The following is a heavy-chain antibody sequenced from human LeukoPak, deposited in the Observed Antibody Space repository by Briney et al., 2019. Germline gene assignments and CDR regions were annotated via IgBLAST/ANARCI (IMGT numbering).Heavy chain of an antibody. CDR1: GYTFNSYG. V-gene: IGHV1-18*01. CDR2: ISANSGKT. J-gene: IGHJ6*03. CDR3: ARGSVSVKDYYYMDV. Sequence: ASVKVSCKASGYTFNSYGINWLRQAPGQGLEWVGGISANSGKTNYAQKLQGRVTMTIDTSTTTVYMELSSLTSDDTAVYYCARGSVSVKDYYYMDVWGKGPTVTVSS. D-gene: IGHD3-3*01.